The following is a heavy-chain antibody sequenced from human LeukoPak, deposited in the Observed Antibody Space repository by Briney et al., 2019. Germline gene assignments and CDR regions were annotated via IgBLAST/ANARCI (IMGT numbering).Heavy chain of an antibody. D-gene: IGHD7-27*01. CDR2: ISGGGDNT. CDR3: AKDGGLWVSAHWGDS. V-gene: IGHV3-23*01. J-gene: IGHJ4*02. CDR1: GLTFSNYA. Sequence: GGSLRLSCAASGLTFSNYAMTWVRQAPGKGLEWVSGISGGGDNTYYADSVKGRFTVSRDDSKNTLYLQMNSLRAEDTAVYYCAKDGGLWVSAHWGDSWGRGTLVTVSS.